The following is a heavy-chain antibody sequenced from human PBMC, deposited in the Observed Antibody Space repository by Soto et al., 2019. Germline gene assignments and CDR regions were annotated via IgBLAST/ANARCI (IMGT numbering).Heavy chain of an antibody. D-gene: IGHD3-22*01. CDR3: AKGLYDNAGYYYSN. J-gene: IGHJ4*02. Sequence: QPGGSLRLSCAASEFTFSNYVMSWVRQAPGKGLEWVSSISSSGGTPYYGDSVKGRFIISRDNSRDTLYLQMHSLRAEDTAVYFCAKGLYDNAGYYYSNWGEGTLVTVSS. CDR1: EFTFSNYV. CDR2: ISSSGGTP. V-gene: IGHV3-23*01.